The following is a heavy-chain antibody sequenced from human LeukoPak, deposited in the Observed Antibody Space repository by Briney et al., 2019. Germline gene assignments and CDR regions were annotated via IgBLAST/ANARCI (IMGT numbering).Heavy chain of an antibody. D-gene: IGHD3-10*01. CDR2: IYYSGST. V-gene: IGHV4-59*12. CDR3: ARGPTVLLWFGEPLSFDP. CDR1: GGSISSYY. Sequence: SETLSLTCTVSGGSISSYYWSWIRQPPGKGLEWIGYIYYSGSTNYNPSLKSRVTISVDTSKNQFSLKLSSVTAADTAVYYCARGPTVLLWFGEPLSFDPWGQGTLVTVSS. J-gene: IGHJ5*02.